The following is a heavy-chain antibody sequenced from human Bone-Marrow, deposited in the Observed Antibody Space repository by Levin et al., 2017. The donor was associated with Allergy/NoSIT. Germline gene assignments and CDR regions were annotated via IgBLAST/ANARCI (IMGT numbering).Heavy chain of an antibody. CDR3: ARLGYSGYEEFDY. CDR1: GGSISSYY. CDR2: IYYSGST. Sequence: SQTLSLTCTVSGGSISSYYWSWIRQPPGKGLEWIGYIYYSGSTNYNPSLKSRVTISVDTSKNQFSLKLSSVTAADTAVYYCARLGYSGYEEFDYWGQGTLVTVSS. J-gene: IGHJ4*02. V-gene: IGHV4-59*08. D-gene: IGHD5-12*01.